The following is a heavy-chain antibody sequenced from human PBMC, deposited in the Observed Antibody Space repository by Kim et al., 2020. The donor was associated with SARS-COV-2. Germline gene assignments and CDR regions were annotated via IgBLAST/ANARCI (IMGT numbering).Heavy chain of an antibody. D-gene: IGHD5-18*01. V-gene: IGHV3-21*01. CDR3: ARGPRGYGNGYVDY. Sequence: AGTVKGRFTISRDNAKNSLYQQMNSLKAEDTAVYYCARGPRGYGNGYVDYWGQGTLVTVSS. J-gene: IGHJ4*02.